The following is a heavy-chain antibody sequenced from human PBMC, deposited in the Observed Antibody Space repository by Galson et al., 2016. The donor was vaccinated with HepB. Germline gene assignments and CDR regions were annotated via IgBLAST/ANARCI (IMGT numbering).Heavy chain of an antibody. V-gene: IGHV3-48*02. J-gene: IGHJ6*02. Sequence: SLRLSCAASGFTFSSYTMNWVRQAPGKGLEWVSYISSNGATLYNADSVKGRFTLTRDNAKNSLYLQMNSLRDEDTAVYFCARVLFGSGIYWCLDVWGQGTTVTVSS. CDR1: GFTFSSYT. CDR3: ARVLFGSGIYWCLDV. CDR2: ISSNGATL. D-gene: IGHD3-10*01.